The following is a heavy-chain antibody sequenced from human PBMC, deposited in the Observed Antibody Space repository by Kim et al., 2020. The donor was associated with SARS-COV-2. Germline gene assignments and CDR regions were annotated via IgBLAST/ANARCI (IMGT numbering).Heavy chain of an antibody. D-gene: IGHD5-12*01. Sequence: STIYSAASVKGRFTNSRDNAKNSLYLQMNSLRAEDTAVYYCARVSSGYDFDYWGQGTLVTVSS. CDR3: ARVSSGYDFDY. V-gene: IGHV3-48*04. J-gene: IGHJ4*02. CDR2: STI.